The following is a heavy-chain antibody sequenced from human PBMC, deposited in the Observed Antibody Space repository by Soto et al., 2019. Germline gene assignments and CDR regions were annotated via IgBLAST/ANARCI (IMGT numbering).Heavy chain of an antibody. Sequence: QVKLVQSGAEVKKHGASVTVSCKAYGYTFDRYAMSWLRQAPGQGLEWMGWITGDTHEATSAQKFQGRVSLTRDRSTTTAYMELRSLRYDDTAVYYCARDLPTDHWGQGTLVTVSS. CDR2: ITGDTHEA. CDR1: GYTFDRYA. CDR3: ARDLPTDH. V-gene: IGHV1-18*01. J-gene: IGHJ5*02.